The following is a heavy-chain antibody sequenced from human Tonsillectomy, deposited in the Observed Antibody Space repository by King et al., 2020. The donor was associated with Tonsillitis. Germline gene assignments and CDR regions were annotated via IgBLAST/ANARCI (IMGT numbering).Heavy chain of an antibody. Sequence: VQLVESGGGLVKPGGSLRLSCAASGFTFSNAWMSWVRQAPGKGLEWVGRIKSKTDGGTTDYAAPVKGRFTISRDDSKNTLYLQMNSLKTEDTAVYYCTTAYYYASSGYYYLPFDYWGQGTLVTVSS. CDR3: TTAYYYASSGYYYLPFDY. CDR1: GFTFSNAW. D-gene: IGHD3-22*01. J-gene: IGHJ4*02. V-gene: IGHV3-15*01. CDR2: IKSKTDGGTT.